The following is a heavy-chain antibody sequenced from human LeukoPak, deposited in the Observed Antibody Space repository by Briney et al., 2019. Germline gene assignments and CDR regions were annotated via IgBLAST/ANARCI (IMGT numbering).Heavy chain of an antibody. CDR3: ARGHYDVLAASYKWTPDY. CDR2: ITVGGDYI. J-gene: IGHJ4*02. CDR1: GFTFNTFN. Sequence: GGSLRLSCAASGFTFNTFNMNWVRQAPGKGLEWVSSITVGGDYIYYGDSLKGRFTTSRDNAKNSLSLQLNSLRVEDTAVYYCARGHYDVLAASYKWTPDYWGQGTLVTVSS. V-gene: IGHV3-21*01. D-gene: IGHD3-9*01.